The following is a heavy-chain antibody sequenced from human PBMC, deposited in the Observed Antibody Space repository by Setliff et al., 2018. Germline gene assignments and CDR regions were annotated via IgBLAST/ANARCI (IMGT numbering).Heavy chain of an antibody. D-gene: IGHD2-15*01. Sequence: GGSLRLSCAASGFRFSYYGMHWVRQAPGKGLEWVASISHDGNNEYYGDSVKGRFTISRDNSKNTLYLQMNSLRPEDTAVYYCARTCSGSGCYAGLESWGQGTPVTVSS. CDR2: ISHDGNNE. CDR3: ARTCSGSGCYAGLES. V-gene: IGHV3-30*03. J-gene: IGHJ4*02. CDR1: GFRFSYYG.